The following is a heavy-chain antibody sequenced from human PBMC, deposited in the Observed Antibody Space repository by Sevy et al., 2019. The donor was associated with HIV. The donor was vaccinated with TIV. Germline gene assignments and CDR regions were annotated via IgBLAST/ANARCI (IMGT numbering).Heavy chain of an antibody. D-gene: IGHD7-27*01. CDR3: VRGLSFYSGEGGNWVNWYFDL. V-gene: IGHV1-8*01. J-gene: IGHJ2*01. CDR1: GYTFTNND. Sequence: ASVKVSCKASGYTFTNNDINWVRQAPGQGLEWMGWMNPNSGNAGYAQKLQGRATMTRDTSINTAYLSLSSLRSEDTAMYYCVRGLSFYSGEGGNWVNWYFDLWGRGTLVTVSS. CDR2: MNPNSGNA.